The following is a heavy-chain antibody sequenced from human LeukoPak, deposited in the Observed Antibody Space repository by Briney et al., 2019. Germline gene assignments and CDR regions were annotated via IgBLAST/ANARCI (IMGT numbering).Heavy chain of an antibody. J-gene: IGHJ4*02. D-gene: IGHD2-21*02. CDR2: ISGSGRTI. V-gene: IGHV3-48*03. CDR1: GFTFSSYE. Sequence: GGSLRLSCAASGFTFSSYEMNWVRQAPGKGLEWVSYISGSGRTIYYADSVEGRFTISRDNAKSSLYLQMNSLRAEDTAVYYCASLYCGADCYSGYWGQGTLVTVSS. CDR3: ASLYCGADCYSGY.